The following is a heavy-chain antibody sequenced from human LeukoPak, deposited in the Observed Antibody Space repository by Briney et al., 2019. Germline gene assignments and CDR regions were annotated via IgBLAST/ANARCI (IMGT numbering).Heavy chain of an antibody. Sequence: PGGSLRLSCAASGFTFSSYAMHWVRQAPGKGLEWVAVISYDGSNKYYADSVRGRFTISRDNSKNTLYLQMNSLRAEDTAVYYCARDYSIVIGLDYWGQGTLVTVSS. J-gene: IGHJ4*02. V-gene: IGHV3-30-3*01. CDR1: GFTFSSYA. CDR2: ISYDGSNK. CDR3: ARDYSIVIGLDY. D-gene: IGHD2/OR15-2a*01.